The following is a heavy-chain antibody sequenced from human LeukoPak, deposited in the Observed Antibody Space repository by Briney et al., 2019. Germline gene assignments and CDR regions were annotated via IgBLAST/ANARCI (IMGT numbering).Heavy chain of an antibody. CDR1: GFTFSSYG. J-gene: IGHJ4*02. CDR2: IWNDGSGK. D-gene: IGHD5-12*01. Sequence: GGSLRLSCAASGFTFSSYGMHWVRQAPGKGLEWVAVIWNDGSGKYYVDSVKGRFTISRDNSKNTLYLQMNSLRAEDTAVYYCARDAHSGYDYYFDYWGQGTLDTVSS. CDR3: ARDAHSGYDYYFDY. V-gene: IGHV3-33*01.